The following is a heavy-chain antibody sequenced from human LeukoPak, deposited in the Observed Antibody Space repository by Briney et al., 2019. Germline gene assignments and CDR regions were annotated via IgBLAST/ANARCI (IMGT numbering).Heavy chain of an antibody. CDR3: VKDIGTAMFDY. Sequence: GGSLRLSCSASGFTFSSYAMHWVRQAPGKGLEYVSAISSNGGSTYYADSVRGRFTISRDNSKNTLYLQMSSLRAEDTAVYYCVKDIGTAMFDYWGQGTLVTVSS. V-gene: IGHV3-64D*06. CDR1: GFTFSSYA. J-gene: IGHJ4*02. CDR2: ISSNGGST. D-gene: IGHD5-18*01.